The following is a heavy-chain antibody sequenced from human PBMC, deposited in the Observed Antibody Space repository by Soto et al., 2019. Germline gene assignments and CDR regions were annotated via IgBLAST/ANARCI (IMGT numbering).Heavy chain of an antibody. CDR2: IYWDDDK. Sequence: QITLKESGPTLVKPTQTLTLTCTFSGFSLSTSGVGVGWIRQPPGKALEWLALIYWDDDKRYSPSLKSRLTIPQDTSKNQVVLTMTNMDPVDTATYYCAHRGGGHSVVLRRYNWFDPWGQGTLVTVSS. CDR1: GFSLSTSGVG. CDR3: AHRGGGHSVVLRRYNWFDP. J-gene: IGHJ5*02. D-gene: IGHD3-16*01. V-gene: IGHV2-5*02.